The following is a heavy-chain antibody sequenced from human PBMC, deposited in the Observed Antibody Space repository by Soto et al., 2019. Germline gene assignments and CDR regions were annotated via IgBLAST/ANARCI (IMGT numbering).Heavy chain of an antibody. D-gene: IGHD3-10*01. J-gene: IGHJ6*02. V-gene: IGHV3-20*04. CDR1: GFTFDDYA. CDR2: INWNGGSR. CDR3: ARGQPMVRSLGYYYYGMDV. Sequence: EVQLVESGGGVVRPGGSLRLSCAASGFTFDDYAMSWVRQAPGKGLEWVSGINWNGGSRGYADSVKGRFTISRDNAKNSLYLQMNSLRAEDTALYYCARGQPMVRSLGYYYYGMDVWGQGNTVTVSS.